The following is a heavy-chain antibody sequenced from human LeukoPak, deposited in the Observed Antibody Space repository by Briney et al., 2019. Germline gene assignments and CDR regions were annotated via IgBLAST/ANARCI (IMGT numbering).Heavy chain of an antibody. D-gene: IGHD5-24*01. CDR2: IRSKTYGGTT. V-gene: IGHV3-49*04. CDR1: GFTFGDYP. Sequence: GVLGLSCTASGFTFGDYPMSLVRQAAGEGHEWVGFIRSKTYGGTTEYAASVKGRFTISRDDPKSMAYLQMNSLKNEDPAVYYCTKSRDGYNGGSVDYWGQGTLVTVSS. J-gene: IGHJ4*02. CDR3: TKSRDGYNGGSVDY.